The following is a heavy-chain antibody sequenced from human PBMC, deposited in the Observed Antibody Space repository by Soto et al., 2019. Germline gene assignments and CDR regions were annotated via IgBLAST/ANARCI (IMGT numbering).Heavy chain of an antibody. V-gene: IGHV3-21*01. J-gene: IGHJ6*02. Sequence: GGSLRLSCAASGFTFSSYSMNWVRQAPGKGLEWVSSISSSSSYIYYADSVKGRFTISRDNAKNSLYLQMNSLRAEDTAVYYCARDAYYDFWSCYYRYYYYGMDVWGQGTTVTVSS. D-gene: IGHD3-3*01. CDR3: ARDAYYDFWSCYYRYYYYGMDV. CDR2: ISSSSSYI. CDR1: GFTFSSYS.